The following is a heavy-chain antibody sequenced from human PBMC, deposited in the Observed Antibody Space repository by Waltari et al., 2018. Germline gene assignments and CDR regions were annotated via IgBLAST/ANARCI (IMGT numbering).Heavy chain of an antibody. D-gene: IGHD6-19*01. J-gene: IGHJ6*02. Sequence: QLQLQESGPGLVKPSETLSLTCTVSGGSISRSSYSWGWIRPPPGKALEWIGSIYYSGSTYYNPSLKSRVTISVDTSKNQFSLKLSSVTAADTAVYYCARDLSSYSSGWYYYYYGMDVWGQGTTVTVSS. CDR3: ARDLSSYSSGWYYYYYGMDV. CDR2: IYYSGST. CDR1: GGSISRSSYS. V-gene: IGHV4-39*07.